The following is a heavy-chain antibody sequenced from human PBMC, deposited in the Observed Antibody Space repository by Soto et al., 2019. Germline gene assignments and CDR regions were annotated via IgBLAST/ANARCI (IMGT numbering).Heavy chain of an antibody. D-gene: IGHD6-13*01. V-gene: IGHV4-59*01. J-gene: IGHJ6*02. CDR3: AREGAGIAAAGTRAYYYYGMDV. Sequence: SETLSLTCTVSGGSISSYYWSWIRQPPGKGLEWIGYIYYSGSTNYNPSLKSRATISVDTSKNQFSLKLSSVTAADTAVYYCAREGAGIAAAGTRAYYYYGMDVWGQGTTVTVSS. CDR2: IYYSGST. CDR1: GGSISSYY.